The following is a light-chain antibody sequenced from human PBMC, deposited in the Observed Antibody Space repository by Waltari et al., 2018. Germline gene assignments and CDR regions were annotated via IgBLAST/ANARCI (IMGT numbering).Light chain of an antibody. CDR2: AAS. CDR3: HQYGSSPNT. J-gene: IGKJ2*01. V-gene: IGKV3-20*01. CDR1: QSVSSNY. Sequence: EIVLTQSPGTLSLSPGERATLSCRASQSVSSNYLAWYQQKPGQAPRLPIYAASRRATGIPDRVSGSGSGTDFTLTISRLEPEDFAVYYCHQYGSSPNTFGQGTKLDIK.